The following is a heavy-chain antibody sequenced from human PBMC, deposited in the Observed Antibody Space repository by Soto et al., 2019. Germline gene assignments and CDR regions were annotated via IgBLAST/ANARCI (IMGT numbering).Heavy chain of an antibody. Sequence: QVQLVQSGAEVKKPGASVKVSCKASGYTFTSYGISWVRQAPGQGLEWMGWISAYNGNTNYAQKLQGRVTMITDTSRSSAYIELGSLGSDDTPVYYCARDLVPQWSARDHSVFGIWGQGTMVTVSS. J-gene: IGHJ3*02. CDR3: ARDLVPQWSARDHSVFGI. V-gene: IGHV1-18*04. D-gene: IGHD1-26*01. CDR1: GYTFTSYG. CDR2: ISAYNGNT.